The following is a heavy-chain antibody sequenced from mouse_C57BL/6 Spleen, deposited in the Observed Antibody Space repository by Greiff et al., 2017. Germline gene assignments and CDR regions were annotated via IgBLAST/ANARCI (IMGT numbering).Heavy chain of an antibody. Sequence: QVQLKQSGAELVRPGASVTLSCKASGYTFTDYEMPWVKQTPVHGLEWIGAIDPETGGTAYNQKFKGKAILTADKSSSTAYMELRSLTSEDSAVFYCTRFTTVVEHYWGHCTPLTVSS. CDR3: TRFTTVVEHY. D-gene: IGHD1-1*01. V-gene: IGHV1-15*01. J-gene: IGHJ2*01. CDR1: GYTFTDYE. CDR2: IDPETGGT.